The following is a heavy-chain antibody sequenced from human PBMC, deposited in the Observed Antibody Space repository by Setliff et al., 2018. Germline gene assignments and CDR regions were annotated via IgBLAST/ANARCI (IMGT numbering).Heavy chain of an antibody. J-gene: IGHJ4*02. Sequence: PGGSLRLSCAASGFTVSSNYMSWVRQAPGKGPEYVSIIYTDGTTYYTDSVKGRFTISRDNSKNTLYLQLNSLRAEDTAVYYCARDPAAWEVPFDCWGQGTLVTAPQ. D-gene: IGHD1-26*01. V-gene: IGHV3-66*01. CDR1: GFTVSSNY. CDR3: ARDPAAWEVPFDC. CDR2: IYTDGTT.